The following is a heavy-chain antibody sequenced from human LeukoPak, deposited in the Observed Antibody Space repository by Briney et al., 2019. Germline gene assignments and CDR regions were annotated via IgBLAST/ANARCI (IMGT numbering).Heavy chain of an antibody. CDR3: ARGPTISEAGYFDF. CDR2: INHRGDT. Sequence: SETLSLTCAVYGGSFSAYYWSWIRQSPGKGLEWIAEINHRGDTNYNPSVKSRVTISIDTSKNQFSLKVRSLTAADTAVYYCARGPTISEAGYFDFWGQGTLVTVSS. CDR1: GGSFSAYY. J-gene: IGHJ4*03. V-gene: IGHV4-34*01. D-gene: IGHD2-15*01.